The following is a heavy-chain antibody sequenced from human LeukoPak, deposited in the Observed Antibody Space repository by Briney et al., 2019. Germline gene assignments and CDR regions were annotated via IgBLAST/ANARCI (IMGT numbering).Heavy chain of an antibody. V-gene: IGHV3-66*01. CDR1: GFTVTSNY. J-gene: IGHJ4*02. D-gene: IGHD6-19*01. CDR2: LYSGGTT. Sequence: GGSLRLSCAASGFTVTSNYMSWVRQAPGKGLEWVSVLYSGGTTYYADSVKGRFTISRDNSKNTLYLQMNSLRAEDTAVYYCARGSFNRNVQWLDYWGQGTLVTVSS. CDR3: ARGSFNRNVQWLDY.